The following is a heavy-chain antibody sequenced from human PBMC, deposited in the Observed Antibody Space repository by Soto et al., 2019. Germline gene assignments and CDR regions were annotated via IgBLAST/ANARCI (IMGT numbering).Heavy chain of an antibody. CDR3: ARDSGLIWFGDPGWFDP. CDR2: ISSSSSTI. V-gene: IGHV3-48*01. D-gene: IGHD3-10*01. CDR1: GFTFSSYS. Sequence: PGGSLRLSCAASGFTFSSYSMNWVRQAPGKGLEWVSYISSSSSTIYYADSVKGRFTISRDNAKNSLYLQMNSLRAEDTAVYYCARDSGLIWFGDPGWFDPWGQGTLVTVS. J-gene: IGHJ5*02.